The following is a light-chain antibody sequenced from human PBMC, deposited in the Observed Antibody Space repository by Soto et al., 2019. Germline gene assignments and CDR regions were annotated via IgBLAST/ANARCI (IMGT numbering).Light chain of an antibody. Sequence: DIQMTQSPSTLPASVGDRVTMTCRASQSISSWLAWYQQKPGKAPKVLISKASSLESGVPSRFSGSGSGTEFTLTISSLQPDDFATYYCQQYNSYSLTFGGGTKVEIK. CDR3: QQYNSYSLT. V-gene: IGKV1-5*03. J-gene: IGKJ4*01. CDR1: QSISSW. CDR2: KAS.